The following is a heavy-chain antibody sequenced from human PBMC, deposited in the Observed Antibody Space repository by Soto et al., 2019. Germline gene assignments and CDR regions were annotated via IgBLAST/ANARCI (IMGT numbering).Heavy chain of an antibody. Sequence: ASVKVSCKASGYTFTSYYMHWVRQAPGQGLEWMGIINPSGGSTSYAQKFQGRVTMTRDTSTSTVYMELSSLRSEDTAVYYCARGHIVVVVAATFRGDYYYMDVWGKGTTVTVSS. D-gene: IGHD2-15*01. CDR2: INPSGGST. V-gene: IGHV1-46*03. CDR3: ARGHIVVVVAATFRGDYYYMDV. CDR1: GYTFTSYY. J-gene: IGHJ6*03.